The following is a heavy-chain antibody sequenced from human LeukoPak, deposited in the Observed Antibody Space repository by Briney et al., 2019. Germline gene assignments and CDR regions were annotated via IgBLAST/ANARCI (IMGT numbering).Heavy chain of an antibody. Sequence: GGSLRLSCEASGFSFSNYGMHWVRQAPGKGLEWVAFMRCDESRKFHRNSVKGRFTISRDSSKNTVYLQMNSLRPDDTAIYYCAKDTFSNYHYYYYMDAWGKGTTVTVSS. D-gene: IGHD3-3*02. V-gene: IGHV3-30*02. CDR2: MRCDESRK. CDR3: AKDTFSNYHYYYYMDA. CDR1: GFSFSNYG. J-gene: IGHJ6*03.